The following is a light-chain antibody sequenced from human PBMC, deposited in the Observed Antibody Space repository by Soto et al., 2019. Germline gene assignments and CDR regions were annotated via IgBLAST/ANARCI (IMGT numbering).Light chain of an antibody. J-gene: IGKJ5*01. CDR2: GAS. V-gene: IGKV3-15*01. CDR3: QQRRNWQVT. Sequence: EIVMTQSPATLSVSPGERATLSCRASQSVSSNLAWYQQKAGQAPRLLMYGASTRAIGIPGRFSGSGSGTDFTLTISSLEPEDFAVYYCQQRRNWQVTFGQGTRLEIK. CDR1: QSVSSN.